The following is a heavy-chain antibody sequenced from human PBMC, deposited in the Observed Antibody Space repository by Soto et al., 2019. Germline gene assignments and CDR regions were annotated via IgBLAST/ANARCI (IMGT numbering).Heavy chain of an antibody. CDR1: GGTFSSYA. J-gene: IGHJ2*01. CDR2: IIPIFGTA. Sequence: QVQLVQSGAEVKKPGSSVKVSCKASGGTFSSYAISWVRQAPGQGLEWMGGIIPIFGTANYAQQFQGRVTLTADESTSTDYMELSSLRSEDTAVYYCARDRGYCGGDCHTWYFDLWGRGTLVTVSS. CDR3: ARDRGYCGGDCHTWYFDL. V-gene: IGHV1-69*01. D-gene: IGHD2-21*02.